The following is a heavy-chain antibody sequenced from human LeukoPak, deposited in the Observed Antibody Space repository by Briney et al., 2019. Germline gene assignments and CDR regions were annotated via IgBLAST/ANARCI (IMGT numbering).Heavy chain of an antibody. V-gene: IGHV5-51*01. D-gene: IGHD3-10*01. CDR1: EYSFTTYW. Sequence: GESLKISCKGSEYSFTTYWIGWVRQTPGKGLEWMGIIYPGDSDTKYGPSFQGQVTISADKSISTAYMQLSSLKASDTAMYYCARRYGSGTYLFDHWGQGTLVTVSS. CDR2: IYPGDSDT. J-gene: IGHJ4*02. CDR3: ARRYGSGTYLFDH.